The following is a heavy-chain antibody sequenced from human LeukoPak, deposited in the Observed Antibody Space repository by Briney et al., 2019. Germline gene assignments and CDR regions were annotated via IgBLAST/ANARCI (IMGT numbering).Heavy chain of an antibody. V-gene: IGHV3-74*01. CDR3: ARDLNDLLQNYRSTWYPADY. CDR1: GSTFSTYW. CDR2: VNNDGSST. J-gene: IGHJ4*02. Sequence: GGSLRLSCAASGSTFSTYWMNWVRQAPGKGLVWVSRVNNDGSSTSYADSVKGRFTISRDNTKNTLYLQMNSLRAEDTAVYYCARDLNDLLQNYRSTWYPADYWGQGTLVTVSS. D-gene: IGHD6-13*01.